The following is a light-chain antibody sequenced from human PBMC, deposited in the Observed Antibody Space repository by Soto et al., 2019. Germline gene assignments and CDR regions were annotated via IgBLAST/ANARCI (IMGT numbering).Light chain of an antibody. Sequence: EIVLTQSPGTLSLSPGEKDTLSCRANQSFSSNFLAWYQQKPGQAPRLLIYGASFRATGIPDRFSGSGSGTDFTLIISRLEPEDFAVYYCQQYGTSPYTFGQGTK. CDR3: QQYGTSPYT. J-gene: IGKJ2*01. CDR2: GAS. CDR1: QSFSSNF. V-gene: IGKV3-20*01.